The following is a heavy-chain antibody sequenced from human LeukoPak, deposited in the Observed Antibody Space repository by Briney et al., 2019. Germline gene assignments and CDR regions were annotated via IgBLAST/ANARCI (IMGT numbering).Heavy chain of an antibody. D-gene: IGHD1-26*01. J-gene: IGHJ1*01. CDR2: ISGSGGST. CDR3: AKGLSGSLHRFQH. V-gene: IGHV3-23*01. CDR1: GFTFSSDA. Sequence: PGGSLRLSCAASGFTFSSDAMSWVRQAPGKGLEWVSAISGSGGSTYYADSVKGRFTISRDNSKNTLYLQMNSLRAEDTAVYYYAKGLSGSLHRFQHWGQGTLVTVSS.